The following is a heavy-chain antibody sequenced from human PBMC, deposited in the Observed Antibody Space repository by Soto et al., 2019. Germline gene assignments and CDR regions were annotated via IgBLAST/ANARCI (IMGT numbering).Heavy chain of an antibody. CDR2: IIPIFGTA. J-gene: IGHJ4*02. Sequence: QVQLVQSGAEVKKPGSSVKVSCKASGGTFSSYAISWVRQAPGQGLEWMGGIIPIFGTANYAQKFQGRVTITADESTSTAYMELSSLRSEDTAVYYCARDKGYYDFWSGYYLAFDYWGQGTLVTVSS. V-gene: IGHV1-69*01. CDR1: GGTFSSYA. CDR3: ARDKGYYDFWSGYYLAFDY. D-gene: IGHD3-3*01.